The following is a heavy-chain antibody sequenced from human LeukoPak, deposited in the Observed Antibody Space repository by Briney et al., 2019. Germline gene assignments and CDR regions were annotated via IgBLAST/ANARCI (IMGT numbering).Heavy chain of an antibody. CDR1: GFTFTSYW. V-gene: IGHV3-7*01. CDR3: ARDAGYGYWVVDH. D-gene: IGHD5-18*01. CDR2: MKPDGTEK. Sequence: PGGSLRLSCVASGFTFTSYWINWVRQAPGEGLEWVAHMKPDGTEKYYLDSVKGRFTISRDNAKNSLYLQMNSQRPEDTAVYYCARDAGYGYWVVDHWGQGTLVTVSS. J-gene: IGHJ4*02.